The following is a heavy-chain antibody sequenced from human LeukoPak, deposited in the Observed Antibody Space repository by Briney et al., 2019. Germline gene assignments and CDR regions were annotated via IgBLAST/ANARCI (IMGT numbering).Heavy chain of an antibody. CDR1: GFTFSDSY. Sequence: PGGSLRLSCAASGFTFSDSYMSWIRQAPGKGLEWVSYISSSGTTIYYADSVKGRFTISRDNAKNSLYLQMNSLRPEDTAVYYCARGVRYNFWSGYYLDYWGQGTLVTVSS. D-gene: IGHD3-3*01. V-gene: IGHV3-11*04. CDR2: ISSSGTTI. CDR3: ARGVRYNFWSGYYLDY. J-gene: IGHJ4*02.